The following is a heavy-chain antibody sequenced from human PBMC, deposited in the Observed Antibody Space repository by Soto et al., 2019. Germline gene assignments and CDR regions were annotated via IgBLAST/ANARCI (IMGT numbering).Heavy chain of an antibody. J-gene: IGHJ4*02. V-gene: IGHV4-59*08. CDR2: IYYSGNT. D-gene: IGHD1-1*01. CDR1: GGSISSYY. Sequence: SETLYLPCTVSGGSISSYYWSWIRQPPGKGLEWIGYIYYSGNTNYNPSLKSRVTISVDTSKNQFSLKLSSVTAADTAVYYCARRYGYSFDYWGQGTLVTVSS. CDR3: ARRYGYSFDY.